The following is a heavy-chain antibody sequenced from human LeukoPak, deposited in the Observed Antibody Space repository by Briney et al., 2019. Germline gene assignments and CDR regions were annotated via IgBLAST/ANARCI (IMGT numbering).Heavy chain of an antibody. Sequence: GASVKVSCKASGYTFTSYGISWVRQAPGQGLEWMGWISVYNGNTNYVQKFQGRVTMTTDTSTTTAYMELRSLRYDDTAVYYCARPLRVTMIRGAAFRASSDFDPWGQGTLVTVSS. J-gene: IGHJ5*02. CDR3: ARPLRVTMIRGAAFRASSDFDP. V-gene: IGHV1-18*01. CDR1: GYTFTSYG. D-gene: IGHD3-10*01. CDR2: ISVYNGNT.